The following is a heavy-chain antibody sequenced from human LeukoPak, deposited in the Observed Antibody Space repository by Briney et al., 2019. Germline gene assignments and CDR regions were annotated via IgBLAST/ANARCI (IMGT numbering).Heavy chain of an antibody. CDR1: GFTFSSYG. V-gene: IGHV3-30*18. Sequence: QPGRSLRLSCAASGFTFSSYGMHWVRQAPGKGLEWVAVISYDGSNKYYADSVKGRFTISRDNSKNTLYLQMNSLRAEDTAVYYCAKDRPFGDWMGDWFDPWGQGTLVTVSS. D-gene: IGHD2-21*02. CDR3: AKDRPFGDWMGDWFDP. CDR2: ISYDGSNK. J-gene: IGHJ5*02.